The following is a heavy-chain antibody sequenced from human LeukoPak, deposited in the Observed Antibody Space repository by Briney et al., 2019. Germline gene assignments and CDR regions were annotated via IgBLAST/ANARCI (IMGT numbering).Heavy chain of an antibody. CDR2: ISGSGGST. CDR1: GFTFSSYA. Sequence: GGSLRLSCAASGFTFSSYAMSWVRQAPGKGLEWVSAISGSGGSTYYADSVKGRFTISRDNSKNTLSLQMNSLRAEDTAVYYCAKDLADSSSWYSYYYMDVWGKGTTVTISS. V-gene: IGHV3-23*01. D-gene: IGHD6-13*01. J-gene: IGHJ6*03. CDR3: AKDLADSSSWYSYYYMDV.